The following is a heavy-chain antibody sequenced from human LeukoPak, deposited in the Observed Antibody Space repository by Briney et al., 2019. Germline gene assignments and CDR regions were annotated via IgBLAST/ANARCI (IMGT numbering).Heavy chain of an antibody. CDR2: IYSGDRT. Sequence: PGGSLRLSCAASGFSVNNLYMSWVRQAPGKGLEWVSVIYSGDRTYYADSVKGRFTISRDTSKNTVYLQMNSLRPEETAVYYCARDGEYSYGYGFVYWGQGTLVTVSS. J-gene: IGHJ4*02. D-gene: IGHD5-18*01. CDR1: GFSVNNLY. CDR3: ARDGEYSYGYGFVY. V-gene: IGHV3-66*01.